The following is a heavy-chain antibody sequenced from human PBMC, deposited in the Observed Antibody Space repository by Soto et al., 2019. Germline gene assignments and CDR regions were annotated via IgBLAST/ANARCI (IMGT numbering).Heavy chain of an antibody. CDR3: AREAHSGSSDY. J-gene: IGHJ4*02. CDR1: GYTFTSYD. Sequence: QVQLVQSGAEVKKPGASVKVSCKASGYTFTSYDSNWVRQATGQGLERKGRMNPNSGNTGYAQKFQGKVTMTRNTSISTAYMELRRLRSEDTAVYSCAREAHSGSSDYSGQGTRVTVSS. V-gene: IGHV1-8*01. D-gene: IGHD1-26*01. CDR2: MNPNSGNT.